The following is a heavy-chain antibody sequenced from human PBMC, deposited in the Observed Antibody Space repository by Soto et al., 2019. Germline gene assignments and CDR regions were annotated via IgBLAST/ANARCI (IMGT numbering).Heavy chain of an antibody. Sequence: QVQLVESGGGVVQPGRSLRLSCAASGFTFSSYAMHWVRQAPGKGLEWVAVISYDGSNKYYADSVKGRFTISRDNXXNTLYLQMNSLRAEDTAVYYCARPNRHYYYYGMYVWGQGTTVTVSS. CDR1: GFTFSSYA. D-gene: IGHD7-27*01. V-gene: IGHV3-30-3*01. CDR3: ARPNRHYYYYGMYV. J-gene: IGHJ6*02. CDR2: ISYDGSNK.